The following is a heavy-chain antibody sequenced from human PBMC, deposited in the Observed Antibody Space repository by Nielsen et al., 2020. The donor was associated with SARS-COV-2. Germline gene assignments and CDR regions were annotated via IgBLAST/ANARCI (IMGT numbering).Heavy chain of an antibody. D-gene: IGHD2-15*01. Sequence: GSLRLSCAVYGGSFSGYYWSWIRQPPGKGLEWIGEINHSGSTNYNPSLKSRVTISVDTSKNQFSLKLSSVTAADTAVYYCARANVVVVAASGSYYFDYWGQGTLVTVSS. V-gene: IGHV4-34*01. J-gene: IGHJ4*02. CDR3: ARANVVVVAASGSYYFDY. CDR2: INHSGST. CDR1: GGSFSGYY.